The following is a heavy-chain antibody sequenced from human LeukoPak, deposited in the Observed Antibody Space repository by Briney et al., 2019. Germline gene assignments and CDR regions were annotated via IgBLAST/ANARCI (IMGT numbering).Heavy chain of an antibody. Sequence: ESLPLSCKGSGYSFTSYWISWVPQMPGKGLEWMGRIDPSDSYTNYSPSFQGHVTISADKSISTAYRQWSSLKASDTAMYYCATVWVSSSWYYFDYWGQETWFTVSS. V-gene: IGHV5-10-1*01. CDR2: IDPSDSYT. J-gene: IGHJ4*02. CDR3: ATVWVSSSWYYFDY. CDR1: GYSFTSYW. D-gene: IGHD6-13*01.